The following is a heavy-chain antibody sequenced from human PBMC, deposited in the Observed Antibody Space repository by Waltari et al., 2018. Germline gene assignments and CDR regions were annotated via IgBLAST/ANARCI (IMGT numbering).Heavy chain of an antibody. D-gene: IGHD4-17*01. CDR2: LYYSGST. CDR3: ARRDGTVTTQ. V-gene: IGHV4-39*07. Sequence: QLQLQESGPGLVKPSATLSLTCTVSVRSISSSSHYWGWFRQPPGKGLAWIGSLYYSGSTYYNPSLKSRVNISVDTSKNQFSRKLSEVTAADTAVYDWARRDGTVTTQWGQGTLVTVSS. J-gene: IGHJ4*02. CDR1: VRSISSSSHY.